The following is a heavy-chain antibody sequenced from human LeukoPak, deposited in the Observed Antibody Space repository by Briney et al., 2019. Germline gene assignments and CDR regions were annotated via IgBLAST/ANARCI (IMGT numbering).Heavy chain of an antibody. CDR1: GFTFDDYA. D-gene: IGHD3-22*01. CDR3: AKGWSGYYDGSGKSTFDS. J-gene: IGHJ4*02. V-gene: IGHV3-9*01. Sequence: PGRSLRLSCAASGFTFDDYAMHWVRQAPGKGLEWVSGISWNGGSIGYADSVKGRFTISRDNAKNSLYLQMNSLRAEDTALYYCAKGWSGYYDGSGKSTFDSWGQGTLVTVSS. CDR2: ISWNGGSI.